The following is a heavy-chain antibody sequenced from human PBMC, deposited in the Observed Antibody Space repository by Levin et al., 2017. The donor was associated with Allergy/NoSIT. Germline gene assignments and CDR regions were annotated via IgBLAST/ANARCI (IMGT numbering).Heavy chain of an antibody. CDR3: ARMRDSSSWYGYYGMDV. Sequence: GGSLRLSCKGSGYSFTSYWIGWVRQMPGKGLEWMGIIYPGDSDTRYSPSFQGQVTISADKSISTAYLQWSSLKASDTAMYYCARMRDSSSWYGYYGMDVWGQGTTVTVSS. D-gene: IGHD6-13*01. CDR2: IYPGDSDT. J-gene: IGHJ6*02. CDR1: GYSFTSYW. V-gene: IGHV5-51*01.